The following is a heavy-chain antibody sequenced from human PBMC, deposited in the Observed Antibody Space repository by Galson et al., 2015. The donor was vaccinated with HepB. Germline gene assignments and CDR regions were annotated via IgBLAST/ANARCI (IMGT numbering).Heavy chain of an antibody. CDR3: AREGDYSSSWPHDAFDI. CDR2: ISCDGSNK. Sequence: SLRLSCAASGFTFSSYAMHWVRQAPGKGLEWVAVISCDGSNKYYADSVKGRFTISRDNSKNTLYLQMNSLRAEDTAVYYCAREGDYSSSWPHDAFDIWGQGTMVTVSS. CDR1: GFTFSSYA. V-gene: IGHV3-30*04. J-gene: IGHJ3*02. D-gene: IGHD6-13*01.